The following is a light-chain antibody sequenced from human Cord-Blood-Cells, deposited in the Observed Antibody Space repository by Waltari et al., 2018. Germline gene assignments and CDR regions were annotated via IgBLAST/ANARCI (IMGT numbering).Light chain of an antibody. CDR2: GAS. CDR3: QQYGSSPPTWT. V-gene: IGKV3-20*01. Sequence: LSPGERATLSCRASQSVSSSYLAWYQQKPGQAPRLLIYGASSRATGIPDRFSGSGSGTDFTLTISRLEPEDFAVYYCQQYGSSPPTWTFGQGTKVEIK. CDR1: QSVSSSY. J-gene: IGKJ1*01.